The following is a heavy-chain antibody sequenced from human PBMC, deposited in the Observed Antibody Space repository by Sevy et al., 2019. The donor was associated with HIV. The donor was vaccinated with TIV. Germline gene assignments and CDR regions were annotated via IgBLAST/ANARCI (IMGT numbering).Heavy chain of an antibody. J-gene: IGHJ4*02. CDR2: ISGSGFST. D-gene: IGHD4-17*01. Sequence: QLGGSLRLSCAASGFTLSSCGMSWVRQAPGKGLEWVSGISGSGFSTIYADSVKGRFTISRDNSKNTLYLQMNSLRAEDTAVYYCAKDPDDTYEYGEHSDYWGQGTLVTVSS. CDR1: GFTLSSCG. CDR3: AKDPDDTYEYGEHSDY. V-gene: IGHV3-23*01.